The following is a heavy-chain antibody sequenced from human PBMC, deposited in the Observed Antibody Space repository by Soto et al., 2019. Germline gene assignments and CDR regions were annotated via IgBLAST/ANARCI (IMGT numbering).Heavy chain of an antibody. J-gene: IGHJ3*02. CDR3: ASGSTIFGAIDAFDI. Sequence: GESLKISCTGSGYSFTSYLIGWVRQMPGKGLEWMGIIYPGDSDTRYSPSFQGQVTISADKSISTAYLQWSSLKASDTAMYYCASGSTIFGAIDAFDIWGQGTMVTVSS. D-gene: IGHD3-3*01. CDR2: IYPGDSDT. CDR1: GYSFTSYL. V-gene: IGHV5-51*01.